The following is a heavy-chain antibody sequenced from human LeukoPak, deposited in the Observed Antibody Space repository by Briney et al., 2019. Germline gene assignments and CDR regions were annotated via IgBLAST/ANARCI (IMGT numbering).Heavy chain of an antibody. CDR3: ARGPYSSSWSTFYNWFDP. D-gene: IGHD6-13*01. V-gene: IGHV4-34*01. Sequence: SETLSLTCAVYGGSFSGYYWSWIRQPPGKGLEWIGEINHSGSTNYNPSLKSRVTISVDTSKNQFSLKLSSVTAAATAVYYCARGPYSSSWSTFYNWFDPWGQGTLVTVSS. CDR1: GGSFSGYY. CDR2: INHSGST. J-gene: IGHJ5*02.